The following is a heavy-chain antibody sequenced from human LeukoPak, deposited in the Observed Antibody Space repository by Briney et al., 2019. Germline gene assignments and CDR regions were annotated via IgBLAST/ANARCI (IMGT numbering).Heavy chain of an antibody. D-gene: IGHD3-3*01. Sequence: GASVKVSCKASGGTFSSYAISWVRQAPGQGLEWMGGIIPIFGTANYAQKFQGRVTITADKSTSTAYMELSSLRSEDTAVYYCARDVRPKTDDFWSGIFDYWGQGTLVTVSS. CDR1: GGTFSSYA. CDR3: ARDVRPKTDDFWSGIFDY. J-gene: IGHJ4*02. V-gene: IGHV1-69*06. CDR2: IIPIFGTA.